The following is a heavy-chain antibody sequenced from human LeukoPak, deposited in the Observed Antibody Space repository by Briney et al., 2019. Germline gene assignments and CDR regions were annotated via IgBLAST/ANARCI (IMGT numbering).Heavy chain of an antibody. D-gene: IGHD2-2*01. V-gene: IGHV1-2*02. CDR3: ARGRHIVVVPAAMRANWFDP. Sequence: ASVKVSCKASGYTFTGYYMHWVRQAPGQGLEWMGWINPNSGGTNYAQKFQGRVTMTRDTSISTAYMELSRLRSDDTAVYYCARGRHIVVVPAAMRANWFDPWGQGTLVTVSS. J-gene: IGHJ5*02. CDR1: GYTFTGYY. CDR2: INPNSGGT.